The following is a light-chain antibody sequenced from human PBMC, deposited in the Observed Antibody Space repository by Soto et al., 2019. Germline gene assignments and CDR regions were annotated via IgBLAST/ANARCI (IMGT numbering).Light chain of an antibody. CDR2: DVS. J-gene: IGLJ2*01. CDR1: SSDVGGYNY. CDR3: SSYTGSNPPVV. Sequence: QSALTQPASVSGSPGQSITISCTGTSSDVGGYNYVSWYQQHPGKAPNLIIFDVSNRPSGVSNRFSGSKSGNSASLTISGLPAEDEAGYYCSSYTGSNPPVVFGGGTKVTVL. V-gene: IGLV2-14*01.